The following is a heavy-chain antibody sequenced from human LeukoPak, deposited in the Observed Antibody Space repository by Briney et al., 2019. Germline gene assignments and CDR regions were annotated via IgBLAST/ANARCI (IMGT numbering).Heavy chain of an antibody. J-gene: IGHJ4*02. CDR3: ARDHPPRYYYGSGSHHFDY. D-gene: IGHD3-10*01. V-gene: IGHV4-34*01. CDR2: INHSGST. CDR1: GGSFSGYY. Sequence: PSETLSLTCAVYGGSFSGYYWSWIRQPPGKGLEWIGEINHSGSTNYNPSLKSRVTISVDTSKNQFSLQLNSVTPEDTAVYYCARDHPPRYYYGSGSHHFDYWGQGTLVTVSS.